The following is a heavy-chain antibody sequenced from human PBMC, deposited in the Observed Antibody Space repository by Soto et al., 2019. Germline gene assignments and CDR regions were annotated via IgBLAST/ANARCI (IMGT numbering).Heavy chain of an antibody. J-gene: IGHJ4*01. Sequence: GGSLRVSCAVSGFTVSGNYMSWVRQAPGKGLEWVSVIYKDDSTYYTDSVKGRFTISRDNSKNTLYLQMNSLRAEDTAVYFCARETPGSSWYFDYWGQGTLVTVSS. D-gene: IGHD6-13*01. CDR2: IYKDDST. CDR1: GFTVSGNY. CDR3: ARETPGSSWYFDY. V-gene: IGHV3-53*01.